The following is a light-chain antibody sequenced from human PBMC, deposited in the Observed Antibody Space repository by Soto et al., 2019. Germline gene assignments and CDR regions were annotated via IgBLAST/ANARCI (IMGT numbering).Light chain of an antibody. CDR1: QSVSSN. Sequence: EIVMTQSPATLSVSPGERATLSCRASQSVSSNLAWYQQKPGQAPSLLIYGASTRATGTPARFSGSGSGTDFTLTISRLEPEDFAVYYCQQYHSSPRTFGQGTKVDIK. CDR2: GAS. CDR3: QQYHSSPRT. V-gene: IGKV3-15*01. J-gene: IGKJ1*01.